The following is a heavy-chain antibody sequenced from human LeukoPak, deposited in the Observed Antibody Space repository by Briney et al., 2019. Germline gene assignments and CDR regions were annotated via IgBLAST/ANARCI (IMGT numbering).Heavy chain of an antibody. Sequence: ASVKVSCKASGYTFTGYYMHWVRQAPGQGLEWMGWINPNSGGTNYAQKFQGRVTMTRDTSISTAYMELSRLRSDDTAVYYCARPRGYCSSTSCHTPNAFDIWGQGTMVTVSS. J-gene: IGHJ3*02. CDR3: ARPRGYCSSTSCHTPNAFDI. CDR1: GYTFTGYY. V-gene: IGHV1-2*02. CDR2: INPNSGGT. D-gene: IGHD2-2*01.